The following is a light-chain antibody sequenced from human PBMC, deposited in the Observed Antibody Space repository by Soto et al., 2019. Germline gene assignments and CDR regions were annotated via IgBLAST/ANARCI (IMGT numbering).Light chain of an antibody. CDR2: DAS. Sequence: VLTQSPATLTLSPGERTTLSCRAIQSITTYLAWYQQRPGQAPRLLISDASNRVPGAPVRFSGSGSGTDFTLTITSLEPEDFAVYYCLHRSDWPPGITFGHGTKVDIK. CDR1: QSITTY. V-gene: IGKV3-11*01. J-gene: IGKJ1*01. CDR3: LHRSDWPPGIT.